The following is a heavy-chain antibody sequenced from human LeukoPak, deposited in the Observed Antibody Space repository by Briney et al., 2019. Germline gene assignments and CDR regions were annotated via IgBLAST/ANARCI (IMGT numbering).Heavy chain of an antibody. Sequence: PGGSLRLSCPASGFTFSSYWMHWVRQAPGKGLVWVARIKGDGSSTRHADSMKGRFTISRDNAKNTLYLQMNSLRDEDTAVYYCVREGLVCSGSSCQRAAFDYWGQGTLVTVSS. J-gene: IGHJ4*02. CDR2: IKGDGSST. CDR1: GFTFSSYW. CDR3: VREGLVCSGSSCQRAAFDY. D-gene: IGHD2-2*01. V-gene: IGHV3-74*01.